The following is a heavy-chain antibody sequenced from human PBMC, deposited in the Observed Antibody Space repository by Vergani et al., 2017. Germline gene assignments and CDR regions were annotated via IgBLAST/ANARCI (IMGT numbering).Heavy chain of an antibody. D-gene: IGHD3-3*01. CDR3: AGVFQLRFLEWLSEGAFDI. CDR1: GGTFTSYA. Sequence: QVQLVQSGAEVKKPGSSVKVSCKASGGTFTSYAMHWVRQAPGQRLEWMGWINAGNGNTKYSQKFQGRGTITRDTSASTAYMELSSLRSEDTAVYYCAGVFQLRFLEWLSEGAFDIWGQGTMVTVSS. J-gene: IGHJ3*02. CDR2: INAGNGNT. V-gene: IGHV1-3*01.